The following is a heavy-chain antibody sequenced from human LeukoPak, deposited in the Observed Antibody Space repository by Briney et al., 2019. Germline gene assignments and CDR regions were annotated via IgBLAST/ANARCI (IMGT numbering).Heavy chain of an antibody. Sequence: SETLSLTCTVSGVSISSYYWSWLRQPPGKGLEWIGYIYYSGSTNYNPSLKSRVIISVDTSKNQFSLKLSSVTAADTAVYYCARGPVIPGNVKDFDYWGQGTLVTVSS. CDR3: ARGPVIPGNVKDFDY. V-gene: IGHV4-59*01. D-gene: IGHD4-23*01. CDR1: GVSISSYY. CDR2: IYYSGST. J-gene: IGHJ4*02.